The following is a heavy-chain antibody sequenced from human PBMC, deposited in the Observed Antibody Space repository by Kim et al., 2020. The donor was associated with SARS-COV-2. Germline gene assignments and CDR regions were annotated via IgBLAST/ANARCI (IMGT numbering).Heavy chain of an antibody. J-gene: IGHJ4*02. V-gene: IGHV3-23*01. CDR2: T. Sequence: TNYADSVKGLFTISRDKSKNTLYLQMHSLRVEDTGVYYCAKNWQLGDYWGQGTLVTVSS. CDR3: AKNWQLGDY. D-gene: IGHD6-6*01.